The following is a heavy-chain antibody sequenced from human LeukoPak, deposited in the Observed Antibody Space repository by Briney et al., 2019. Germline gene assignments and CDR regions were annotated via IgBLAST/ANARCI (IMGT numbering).Heavy chain of an antibody. D-gene: IGHD1-26*01. Sequence: PGGSLRLSCAASGFTFSSYGMHWVRQAPGKGLEWVAFIRSDGNDKSYADSVKGRFTISRDNSKNTLYLQMNSLRPEDTAVCYCAKATYSGNYSPHFDYWGQGTLVTVSS. CDR1: GFTFSSYG. CDR2: IRSDGNDK. J-gene: IGHJ4*02. CDR3: AKATYSGNYSPHFDY. V-gene: IGHV3-30*02.